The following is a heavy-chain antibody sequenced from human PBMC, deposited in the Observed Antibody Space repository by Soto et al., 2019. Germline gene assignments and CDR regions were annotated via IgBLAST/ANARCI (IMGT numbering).Heavy chain of an antibody. J-gene: IGHJ6*02. CDR2: IIPILTTP. CDR1: GGTFSIYG. V-gene: IGHV1-69*13. Sequence: SVKVSCKASGGTFSIYGFSWVRQAPGQGPEWIGGIIPILTTPNYAQKFQGRVTIVADESTTTVYMELSSLKFEDTAVYYCATSVGIAPTGEEGMDVWGQGTWVTVSS. CDR3: ATSVGIAPTGEEGMDV. D-gene: IGHD2-8*02.